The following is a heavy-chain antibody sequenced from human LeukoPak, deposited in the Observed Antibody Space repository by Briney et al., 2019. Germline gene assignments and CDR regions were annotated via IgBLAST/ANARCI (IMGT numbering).Heavy chain of an antibody. Sequence: SVKVSCKASGGTFSSYAINWVRQAPGQGLEWMGGIIPIFGTANYAQKFQGRVTITTDESTSTAYMELSSLRSEDTDVYYCASRGSGYYYGTRFDYWGQGTLVTVSS. V-gene: IGHV1-69*05. J-gene: IGHJ4*02. CDR1: GGTFSSYA. CDR3: ASRGSGYYYGTRFDY. CDR2: IIPIFGTA. D-gene: IGHD3-22*01.